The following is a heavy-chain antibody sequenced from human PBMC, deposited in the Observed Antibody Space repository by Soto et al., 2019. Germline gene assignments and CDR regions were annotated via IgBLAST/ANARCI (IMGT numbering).Heavy chain of an antibody. CDR2: IGTAGDT. Sequence: PGGSLRLSCAASGFTFSSYDMHWVRQATGKGLEWVSAIGTAGDTYYPGSVKGRFTISRENAKNSLYLQMNSLRAGDTAVYYCARGLDYGDTYYFDYWGQGTLVTVSS. D-gene: IGHD4-17*01. CDR3: ARGLDYGDTYYFDY. CDR1: GFTFSSYD. J-gene: IGHJ4*02. V-gene: IGHV3-13*01.